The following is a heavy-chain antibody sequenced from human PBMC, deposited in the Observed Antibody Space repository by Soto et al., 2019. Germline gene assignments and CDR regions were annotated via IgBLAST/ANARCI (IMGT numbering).Heavy chain of an antibody. J-gene: IGHJ5*02. CDR1: GFTFSDSY. V-gene: IGHV3-11*06. D-gene: IGHD5-12*01. Sequence: PGGSLRLSCAASGFTFSDSYMSWIRQAPGKGLEWVSYISSSSSYTNYADSVKGRFTISRDNAKNSLYLQMNSLRAEDTAVYYCARDGYNYKAFDPWGQGTLVTVSS. CDR3: ARDGYNYKAFDP. CDR2: ISSSSSYT.